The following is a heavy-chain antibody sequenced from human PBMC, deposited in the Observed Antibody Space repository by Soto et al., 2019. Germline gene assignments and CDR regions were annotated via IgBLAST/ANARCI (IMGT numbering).Heavy chain of an antibody. CDR2: IIPIFGTA. V-gene: IGHV1-69*06. Sequence: QVQLVQSGAEVKKPGSSVKVSCKASGGTFSSYAISWVRQAPGQGLEWMGGIIPIFGTANYAQKFQGRVTIPTAKSTSTAHMELSSPRSEDTSVYYSARARAEDIAVAGTGYYYYGMDVWGQGTTVTVSS. D-gene: IGHD6-19*01. CDR3: ARARAEDIAVAGTGYYYYGMDV. J-gene: IGHJ6*02. CDR1: GGTFSSYA.